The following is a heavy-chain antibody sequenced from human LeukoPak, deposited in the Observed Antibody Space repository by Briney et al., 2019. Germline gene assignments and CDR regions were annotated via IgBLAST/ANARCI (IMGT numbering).Heavy chain of an antibody. J-gene: IGHJ6*03. D-gene: IGHD1-26*01. Sequence: PGGSLRLSCAASGFTFSDYGMHWVRQAPGKGLEWVAILSYDGSNKYYADSVKGRFTISRDNSKNTLFLQMNSLRAEDTALYYCARHPGGFTGIVNYYYMDVWGKGTTVTVSS. CDR2: LSYDGSNK. CDR1: GFTFSDYG. CDR3: ARHPGGFTGIVNYYYMDV. V-gene: IGHV3-30*03.